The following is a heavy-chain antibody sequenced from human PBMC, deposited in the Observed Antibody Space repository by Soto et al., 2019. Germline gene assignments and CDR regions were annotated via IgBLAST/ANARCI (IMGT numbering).Heavy chain of an antibody. J-gene: IGHJ4*02. CDR3: AHSPWGAAPDY. Sequence: QITLKESGPTLVKPTQTLTLTCTFSGFSLSARGVGVGWIRQPPGKALEWLALVYWNDDKRYSPSLQSRLTITKDASKNPVVFSMTNVDPADTATYYCAHSPWGAAPDYWGQGTLVTVSS. V-gene: IGHV2-5*01. CDR1: GFSLSARGVG. CDR2: VYWNDDK. D-gene: IGHD3-16*01.